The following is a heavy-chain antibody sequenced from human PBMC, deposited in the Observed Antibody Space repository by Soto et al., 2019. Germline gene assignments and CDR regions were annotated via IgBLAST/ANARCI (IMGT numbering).Heavy chain of an antibody. V-gene: IGHV3-23*01. CDR2: LTAADDT. J-gene: IGHJ4*02. D-gene: IGHD3-16*01. CDR3: AKGCFNFDS. CDR1: GFTFSTVA. Sequence: EVHLLQSGGGLVQPGGSLRLSCAASGFTFSTVAMSWVRQAPGKGLEWVSSLTAADDTYYADSVKGRFTVSRDNSENTLYLQINSLRVEDTAVYYCAKGCFNFDSWGQGTLVTVSS.